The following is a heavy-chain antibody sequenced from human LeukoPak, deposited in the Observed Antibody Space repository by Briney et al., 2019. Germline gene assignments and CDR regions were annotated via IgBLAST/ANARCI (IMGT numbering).Heavy chain of an antibody. CDR2: IYQRATV. J-gene: IGHJ6*03. CDR1: GYSISSGYF. V-gene: IGHV4-38-2*02. CDR3: ARVRCSGGSCPYYYYYYYMDV. D-gene: IGHD2-15*01. Sequence: SETLSLTCNVSGYSISSGYFWGWVRQPPGRGLEWIGSIYQRATVHYNPSLKSRVTISIDTSKNQFSLKLRFVTAADTAVYYCARVRCSGGSCPYYYYYYYMDVWGKGTTVTVSS.